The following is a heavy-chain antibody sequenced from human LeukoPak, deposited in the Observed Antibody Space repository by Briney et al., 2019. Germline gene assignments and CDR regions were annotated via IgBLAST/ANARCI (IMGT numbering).Heavy chain of an antibody. Sequence: GGSLRLSCAAPGVTFSNYAMHWVRQSPGKGLEWVAVISNDGSDKHHADSVKGRFTVSRDNSKHTVYLQMDRLRVEDTAIYYCVREGTYFFASGSFQGYYFDNWGQGTLVTVSS. CDR1: GVTFSNYA. CDR3: VREGTYFFASGSFQGYYFDN. D-gene: IGHD3-10*01. CDR2: ISNDGSDK. J-gene: IGHJ4*02. V-gene: IGHV3-30*03.